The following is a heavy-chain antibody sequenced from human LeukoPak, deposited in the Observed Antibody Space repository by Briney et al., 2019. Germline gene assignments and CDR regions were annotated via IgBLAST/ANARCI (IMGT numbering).Heavy chain of an antibody. V-gene: IGHV3-23*01. CDR3: AREASGYSYRPHYFDY. Sequence: GGSLRLSCATSGFTFSSYAMSWVRQAPGKGLEWVSAISGSGGSTYYADSVKGRFTISRDNSKNTLYLQMNSLRAEDTAVYYCAREASGYSYRPHYFDYWGQGTLVTVSS. J-gene: IGHJ4*02. D-gene: IGHD5-18*01. CDR1: GFTFSSYA. CDR2: ISGSGGST.